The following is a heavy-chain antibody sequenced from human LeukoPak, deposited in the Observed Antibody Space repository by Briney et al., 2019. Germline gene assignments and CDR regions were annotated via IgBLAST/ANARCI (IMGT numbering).Heavy chain of an antibody. Sequence: PSETLSLTCTVSGGSISSGDYYWGWIRQPPGKGLEWIGSIYHSGSTYYNPSLKSRVTISVDTSKNQFSLKLSSVTAADTAVYYCARRSGYDRLLDYWGQGTLVTVSS. D-gene: IGHD5-12*01. V-gene: IGHV4-39*07. CDR2: IYHSGST. J-gene: IGHJ4*02. CDR1: GGSISSGDYY. CDR3: ARRSGYDRLLDY.